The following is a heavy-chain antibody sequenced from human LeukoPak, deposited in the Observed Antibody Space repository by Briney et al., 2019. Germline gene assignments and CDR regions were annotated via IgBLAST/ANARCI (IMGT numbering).Heavy chain of an antibody. CDR3: AKDGSWSCTA. V-gene: IGHV3-30*02. CDR2: IAHHGNNK. D-gene: IGHD2-8*02. Sequence: GGSLRLSCGASGFTFSSSAMHWVRQGPGKGLEWVAYIAHHGNNKYYSDSVKGRFTISRDNSKGSLYLQTNSLRADDTAVYYFAKDGSWSCTAWGQGPLVRVSS. J-gene: IGHJ5*02. CDR1: GFTFSSSA.